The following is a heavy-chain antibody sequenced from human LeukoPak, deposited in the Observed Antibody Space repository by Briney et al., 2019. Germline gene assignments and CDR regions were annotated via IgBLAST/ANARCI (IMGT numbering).Heavy chain of an antibody. CDR3: ARAQAYSNYVYDY. CDR1: GGYISSTSYF. J-gene: IGHJ4*02. V-gene: IGHV4-39*07. D-gene: IGHD4-11*01. Sequence: SETLSLTCTVSGGYISSTSYFWGWVRQPPGEGLEWIGSIYYGGSTNYNPSLKSRVTMSVDTSKNQFSLKLSSVTAADTAVYYCARAQAYSNYVYDYWGQGTLVTVSS. CDR2: IYYGGST.